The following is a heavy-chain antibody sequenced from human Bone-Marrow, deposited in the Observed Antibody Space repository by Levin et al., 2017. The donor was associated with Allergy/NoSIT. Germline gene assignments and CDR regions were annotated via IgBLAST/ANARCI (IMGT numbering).Heavy chain of an antibody. CDR3: AKGGPGISFSFDI. V-gene: IGHV3-43*01. CDR2: ISWDGGST. D-gene: IGHD6-13*01. Sequence: GGSLRLSCAASGFTFDDYTMHWVRQAPGKGLEWVSLISWDGGSTYYADSVKGRFTISRDNSKNSLYLQMNSLRTEDTALYYCAKGGPGISFSFDIWGQGTMVTVSS. J-gene: IGHJ3*02. CDR1: GFTFDDYT.